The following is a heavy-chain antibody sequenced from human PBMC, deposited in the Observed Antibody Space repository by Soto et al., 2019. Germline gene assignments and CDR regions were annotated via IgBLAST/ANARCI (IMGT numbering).Heavy chain of an antibody. V-gene: IGHV3-7*01. CDR1: GFTFSTYW. CDR3: ARDDEIRGRYYGMDV. Sequence: VGSLRLSCAASGFTFSTYWMSWVRQAPGKGLEWVANINQDGSDKYYVDSVKGRFTISRDNAKSSLYLQMNSLRAEDTAVYYCARDDEIRGRYYGMDVWGPGITVTVSS. J-gene: IGHJ6*02. CDR2: INQDGSDK. D-gene: IGHD3-16*01.